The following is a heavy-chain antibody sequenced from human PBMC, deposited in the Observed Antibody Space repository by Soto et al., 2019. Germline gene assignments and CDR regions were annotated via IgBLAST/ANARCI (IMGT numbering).Heavy chain of an antibody. J-gene: IGHJ6*03. Sequence: PSETLSLTCAVYGGSFSGYYWSWTRQPPGKGLEWIGEINHSGSTNYNPSLKSRVTISVDTSKNQFSLKLSSVTAADTAVYYCEGTGWGEYHWNYGDYYYMDVWGKGTTVTVSS. CDR3: EGTGWGEYHWNYGDYYYMDV. D-gene: IGHD1-7*01. CDR1: GGSFSGYY. V-gene: IGHV4-34*01. CDR2: INHSGST.